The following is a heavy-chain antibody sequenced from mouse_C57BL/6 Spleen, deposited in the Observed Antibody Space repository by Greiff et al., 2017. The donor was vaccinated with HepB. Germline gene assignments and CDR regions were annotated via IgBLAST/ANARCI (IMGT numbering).Heavy chain of an antibody. Sequence: VHLVESGPGLVAPSQSLSITCTVSGFSLTSYGVHWVRQPPGKGLEWLGVIWAGGSTTYNSALMSRLSISTDNSKSHVFLKRNSLQTDDTARYYCARLEDRWGQGTTLTVSS. CDR2: IWAGGST. CDR3: ARLEDR. V-gene: IGHV2-9*02. J-gene: IGHJ2*01. CDR1: GFSLTSYG.